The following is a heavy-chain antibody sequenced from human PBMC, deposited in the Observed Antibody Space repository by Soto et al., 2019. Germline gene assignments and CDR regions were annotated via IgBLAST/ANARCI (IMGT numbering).Heavy chain of an antibody. Sequence: LRLSCAASGFTFMTYGMSWVRQAPGKGLEWVSGISDSGDGTFYADSVKGRFTISRDNSKNTLYPQMTSLRAEDTAVYYCARCTGGHNVDFWGQGTLVTVSS. D-gene: IGHD2-8*02. CDR3: ARCTGGHNVDF. CDR2: ISDSGDGT. V-gene: IGHV3-23*01. J-gene: IGHJ4*02. CDR1: GFTFMTYG.